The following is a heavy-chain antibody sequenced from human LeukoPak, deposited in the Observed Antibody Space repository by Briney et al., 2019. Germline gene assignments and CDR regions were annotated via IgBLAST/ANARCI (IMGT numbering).Heavy chain of an antibody. CDR1: GFTFSSYS. D-gene: IGHD1-26*01. CDR3: ARDNPWGAFDY. Sequence: GGSLRLSCAASGFTFSSYSMNWVRQALGKGLEWVSSISSSSSYIYYADSVKGRFTISRDNAKNSLYLQMNSLRAEDTAVYYCARDNPWGAFDYWGQGTLVTVSS. CDR2: ISSSSSYI. V-gene: IGHV3-21*01. J-gene: IGHJ4*02.